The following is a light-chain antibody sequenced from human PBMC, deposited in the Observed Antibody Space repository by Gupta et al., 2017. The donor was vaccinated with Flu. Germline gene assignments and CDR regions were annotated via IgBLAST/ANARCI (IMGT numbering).Light chain of an antibody. Sequence: SSDVGGYNYVSWYQQHPGKAPKLMIYEVSNRPSGVSNRFSGSKSGNTASLTISGLQAEDEADYYCSSYTSSSTLRVFGGGTKLTVL. CDR3: SSYTSSSTLRV. CDR2: EVS. J-gene: IGLJ3*02. V-gene: IGLV2-14*01. CDR1: SSDVGGYNY.